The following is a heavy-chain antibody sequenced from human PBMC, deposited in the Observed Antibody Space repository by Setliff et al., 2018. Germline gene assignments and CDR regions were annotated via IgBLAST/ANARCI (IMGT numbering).Heavy chain of an antibody. Sequence: SVKVSCKTSGYTFSTYALSWVRQAPGQGLEWMGGVIPLLETTKYAQKFQGRVTITADKSTSTGYMELRSLRSDDTAVYYCSRELRSPYWHLDSWGQGTQVTVSS. D-gene: IGHD3-16*01. J-gene: IGHJ5*01. V-gene: IGHV1-69*06. CDR2: VIPLLETT. CDR3: SRELRSPYWHLDS. CDR1: GYTFSTYA.